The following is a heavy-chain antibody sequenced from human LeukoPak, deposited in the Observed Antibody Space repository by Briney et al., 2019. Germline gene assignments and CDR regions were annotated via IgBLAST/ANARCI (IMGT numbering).Heavy chain of an antibody. J-gene: IGHJ4*02. CDR2: VNTNSGGT. CDR1: GYXFTAYY. Sequence: ASVKVSCMASGYXFTAYYIHWVRQAPGQGLEWMGYVNTNSGGTNYAQKFQGRVTMTRDTSITTAYMELTRLTSDDTAVYYCARIEGSASTWYDWGQGTLVTVSS. CDR3: ARIEGSASTWYD. D-gene: IGHD6-13*01. V-gene: IGHV1-2*02.